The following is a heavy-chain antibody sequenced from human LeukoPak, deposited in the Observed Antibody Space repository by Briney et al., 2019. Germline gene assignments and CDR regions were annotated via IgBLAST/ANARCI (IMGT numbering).Heavy chain of an antibody. D-gene: IGHD2-8*01. J-gene: IGHJ2*01. Sequence: GGSLRLSCEVSGFTFSDYYMSWIRQAPGKGLEWVSYISKSGTTINYADSVKGRFIISRENANAKNSLHLQMNGLRAEDTAVYYCVRMDTTIIMGWHFDVWGRGSLVTVSS. CDR1: GFTFSDYY. V-gene: IGHV3-11*04. CDR2: ISKSGTTI. CDR3: VRMDTTIIMGWHFDV.